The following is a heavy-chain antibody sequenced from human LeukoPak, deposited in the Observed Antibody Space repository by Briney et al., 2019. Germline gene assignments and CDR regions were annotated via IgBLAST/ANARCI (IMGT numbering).Heavy chain of an antibody. CDR3: ARETVTTWGFDY. J-gene: IGHJ4*02. Sequence: PGGSLRLSCAVSGFTFSDYYMSWVRQAPGKGLEWVSYISSSGSMLHYADSVEGRFTISRDNAKNSLHLQMSSLRVEDTAVYYCARETVTTWGFDYWGQGTLVTVSS. V-gene: IGHV3-11*04. CDR2: ISSSGSML. CDR1: GFTFSDYY. D-gene: IGHD4-17*01.